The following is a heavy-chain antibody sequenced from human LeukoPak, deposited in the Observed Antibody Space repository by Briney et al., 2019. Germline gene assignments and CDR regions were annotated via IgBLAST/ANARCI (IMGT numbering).Heavy chain of an antibody. Sequence: SETLSLTCTVSGGSISSGSYYWSWIRQPAGKGLEWIGRIYTSGSTNYNPSLKSRVTISVDTSKNQFSLKLSSVTAADTAVYYCAIGPAVRTSCYYAYWGQGTLVTVSS. D-gene: IGHD2-2*01. CDR3: AIGPAVRTSCYYAY. CDR1: GGSISSGSYY. V-gene: IGHV4-61*02. J-gene: IGHJ4*02. CDR2: IYTSGST.